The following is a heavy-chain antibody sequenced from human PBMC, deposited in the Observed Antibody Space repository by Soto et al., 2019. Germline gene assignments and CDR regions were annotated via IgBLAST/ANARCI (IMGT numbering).Heavy chain of an antibody. Sequence: GASVKVSCKASVYTFTSYGISWGRQAPGQGLEWMGWISAYNGDTNYAQGFQGRVTLTTDTSTNTAYMELRNLRSDDTAVYYCATDIVVVPFPMPFHPFDIWG. CDR2: ISAYNGDT. J-gene: IGHJ3*02. CDR1: VYTFTSYG. V-gene: IGHV1-18*04. CDR3: ATDIVVVPFPMPFHPFDI. D-gene: IGHD2-2*01.